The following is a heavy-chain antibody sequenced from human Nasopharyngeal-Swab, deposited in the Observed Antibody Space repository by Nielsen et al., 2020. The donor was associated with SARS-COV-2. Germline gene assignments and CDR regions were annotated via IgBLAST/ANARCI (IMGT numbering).Heavy chain of an antibody. CDR2: IIPIFGTA. CDR1: GGTFSNYA. V-gene: IGHV1-69*13. Sequence: SVKVSCKASGGTFSNYANSWVRQAPAQGREWMGGIIPIFGTANYAQKFQGRVTITADESTSTAYMELSSLRSEDTAVYYCARDRVAVAGKGFDSFDIWGQGTMVTVSS. CDR3: ARDRVAVAGKGFDSFDI. D-gene: IGHD6-19*01. J-gene: IGHJ3*02.